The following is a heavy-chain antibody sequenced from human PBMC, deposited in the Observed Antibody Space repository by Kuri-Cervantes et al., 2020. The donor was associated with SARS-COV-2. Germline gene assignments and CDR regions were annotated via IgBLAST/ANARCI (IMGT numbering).Heavy chain of an antibody. CDR1: GLSFTRYL. CDR2: IDASDSYI. D-gene: IGHD2-2*01. CDR3: ATMADCSSASCCIDQNGLDV. J-gene: IGHJ6*02. Sequence: GESLKISCKGSGLSFTRYLMSWVRQMPGKGLERVGGIDASDSYINYSPSFQGHVTISVDKSISTAYLQWSSLKASDTAMYYCATMADCSSASCCIDQNGLDVWGQGTTVTVSS. V-gene: IGHV5-10-1*01.